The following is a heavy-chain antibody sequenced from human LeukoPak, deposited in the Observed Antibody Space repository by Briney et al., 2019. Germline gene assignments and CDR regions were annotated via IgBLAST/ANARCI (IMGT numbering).Heavy chain of an antibody. V-gene: IGHV3-30*04. CDR2: ISYDGSNK. CDR1: GFTFSSYA. D-gene: IGHD1-14*01. Sequence: PGGSLRLSCAASGFTFSSYAMHWVRQAPGKGLEWVAVISYDGSNKYYADSVKGRFTISRDNSKNTLYLQMNSLRAEDTAVYYCARDRPPGQSLNWFDPWGQGTLVTVSS. CDR3: ARDRPPGQSLNWFDP. J-gene: IGHJ5*02.